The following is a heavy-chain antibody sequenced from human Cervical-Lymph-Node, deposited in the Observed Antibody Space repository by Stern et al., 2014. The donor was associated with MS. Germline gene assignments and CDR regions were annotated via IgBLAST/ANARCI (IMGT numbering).Heavy chain of an antibody. J-gene: IGHJ4*02. CDR1: GYDFNTYD. V-gene: IGHV1-8*01. Sequence: QVQLMQSGAEVEKPGASVKVSCKTSGYDFNTYDITWVRQAPGKGLEWMGWMTPRNGNSVYAPQFQGRVTMTRDTSLRTAYMELRGLRSDDTAVYYCATPSLPFFWGRGTLITVSS. D-gene: IGHD3-3*01. CDR2: MTPRNGNS. CDR3: ATPSLPFF.